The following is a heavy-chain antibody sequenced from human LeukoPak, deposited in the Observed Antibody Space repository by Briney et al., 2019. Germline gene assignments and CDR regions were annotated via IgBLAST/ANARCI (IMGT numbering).Heavy chain of an antibody. CDR1: GGSFSGYY. CDR2: VHHSGST. CDR3: ARAPGPYTSSWQFDY. V-gene: IGHV4-34*01. J-gene: IGHJ4*02. D-gene: IGHD6-13*01. Sequence: PSETLSLTCAVYGGSFSGYYWTWIRQPPGKGLEWIGEVHHSGSTKYNPSLKSRVTISVDTSKNQFSLKVSSVTAADTAVYYCARAPGPYTSSWQFDYWGQGTPVTVSS.